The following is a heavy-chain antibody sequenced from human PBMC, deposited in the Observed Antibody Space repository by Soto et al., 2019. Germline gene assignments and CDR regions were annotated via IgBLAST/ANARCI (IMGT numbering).Heavy chain of an antibody. CDR2: INSDGSST. CDR3: ARDRWGGGRDMDV. J-gene: IGHJ6*02. V-gene: IGHV3-74*01. Sequence: EVQLVESGGGLVQPGGSLRLSCAASGFTFSTYWIHWVRQAPGKGLAWVSRINSDGSSTNYADSVKGRYTISRDNAKNTLFMQMNSLRAEDTAVYYCARDRWGGGRDMDVWGQGATVTFSS. D-gene: IGHD3-10*01. CDR1: GFTFSTYW.